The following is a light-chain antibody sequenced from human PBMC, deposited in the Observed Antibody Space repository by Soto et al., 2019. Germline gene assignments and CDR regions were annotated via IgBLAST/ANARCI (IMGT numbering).Light chain of an antibody. CDR2: TAS. V-gene: IGKV1-39*01. Sequence: DIQMTQFPSSMSASVGDRVTITGRASHSIDNYVNWYQQKPGKAPKVLIYTASALQSGVPSRFSGSGSGTDFTLNINGLQPEDFATYYCQQSYNTPRTFGQGTTVELK. CDR3: QQSYNTPRT. CDR1: HSIDNY. J-gene: IGKJ1*01.